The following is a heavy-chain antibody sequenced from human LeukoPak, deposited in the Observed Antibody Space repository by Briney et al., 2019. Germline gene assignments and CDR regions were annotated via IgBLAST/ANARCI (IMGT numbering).Heavy chain of an antibody. Sequence: SETLSLTCAVYGGSFSGYYWSWIRQPPGKGLEWMGEINHSGSTNYNPSLKSRVTISVDTSKNQFSLKLSSVTAADTAVYYCARVRYYYGSGSYYPLYYFDYWGQGTLVTVSS. J-gene: IGHJ4*02. V-gene: IGHV4-34*01. CDR1: GGSFSGYY. CDR3: ARVRYYYGSGSYYPLYYFDY. CDR2: INHSGST. D-gene: IGHD3-10*01.